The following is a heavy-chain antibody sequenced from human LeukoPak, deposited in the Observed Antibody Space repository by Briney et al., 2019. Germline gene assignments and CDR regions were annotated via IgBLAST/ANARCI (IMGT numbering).Heavy chain of an antibody. CDR2: IYYSGST. Sequence: SETLSLTCAVYGGSFSGYYWSWIRQPPGKGLEWIGSIYYSGSTYYNPSLKSRVTISVDTSKNQFSLKLSSVTAADTAVYYCARGSGTLDYWGQGTLVTVSS. V-gene: IGHV4-34*01. J-gene: IGHJ4*02. D-gene: IGHD6-25*01. CDR1: GGSFSGYY. CDR3: ARGSGTLDY.